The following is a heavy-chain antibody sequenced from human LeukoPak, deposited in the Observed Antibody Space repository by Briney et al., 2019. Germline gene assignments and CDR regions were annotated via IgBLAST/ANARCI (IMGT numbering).Heavy chain of an antibody. Sequence: GASVKVSCKASGYTFSLYYLHWVRQAPGQGPEWMGWISAYNGNTNYAQKLQGRVTMTTDTSTSTAYMELRSLRSDDTAVYYCARRAVDNSYYYYMDVWGKGTTVTVSS. CDR2: ISAYNGNT. V-gene: IGHV1-18*04. D-gene: IGHD6-19*01. CDR1: GYTFSLYY. CDR3: ARRAVDNSYYYYMDV. J-gene: IGHJ6*03.